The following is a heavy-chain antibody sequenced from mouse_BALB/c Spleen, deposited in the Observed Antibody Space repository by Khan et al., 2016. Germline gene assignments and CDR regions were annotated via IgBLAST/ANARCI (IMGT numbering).Heavy chain of an antibody. CDR1: GFNIKDTY. Sequence: VQLQQPGAELVKPGASVKLSCTASGFNIKDTYMHWVKQRPEQGLEWIGRIDPANGNTKYDPKFQGKATITADTSSNTAYLQLSSLTSEDTAVYYCARGAGTSWFAYWGQGTLVTVSA. CDR3: ARGAGTSWFAY. D-gene: IGHD4-1*01. V-gene: IGHV14-3*02. J-gene: IGHJ3*01. CDR2: IDPANGNT.